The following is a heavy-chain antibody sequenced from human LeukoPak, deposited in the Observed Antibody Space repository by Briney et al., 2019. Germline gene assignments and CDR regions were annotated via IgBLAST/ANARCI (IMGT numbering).Heavy chain of an antibody. Sequence: ASVKVSCKASGFTFTGFYVRWVRQAPGQGLEWMGWINPNSGGTKYGQKFQGRVTMTRDTSISTAYMELSRLRSDDTAVYYCARDGFSGRFDPWGQGTLVTVSS. D-gene: IGHD3-10*01. CDR2: INPNSGGT. CDR1: GFTFTGFY. J-gene: IGHJ5*02. CDR3: ARDGFSGRFDP. V-gene: IGHV1-2*02.